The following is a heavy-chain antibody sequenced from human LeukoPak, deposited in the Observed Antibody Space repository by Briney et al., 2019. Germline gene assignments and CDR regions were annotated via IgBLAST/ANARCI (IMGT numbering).Heavy chain of an antibody. D-gene: IGHD3-10*01. CDR1: GYTLTELS. Sequence: ASVKVSCKVSGYTLTELSMHWVRQAPGKGLEWMGGFDPEDGETIYAQKFQGRVTMTEDTSTDTAYMELSSLRSEDTAVYYCAKLWFGESDGTFDPWGQGTLVTVSS. CDR3: AKLWFGESDGTFDP. V-gene: IGHV1-24*01. CDR2: FDPEDGET. J-gene: IGHJ5*02.